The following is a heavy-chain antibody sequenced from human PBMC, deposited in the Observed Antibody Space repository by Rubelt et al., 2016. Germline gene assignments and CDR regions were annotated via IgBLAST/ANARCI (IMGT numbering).Heavy chain of an antibody. Sequence: NTGDAQKLQGRVTMTTDTSTRTAYMELRSLRSDDTAVYYCARGMTTLPDAFDIWGQGTMVTVSS. CDR3: ARGMTTLPDAFDI. V-gene: IGHV1-18*01. CDR2: NT. D-gene: IGHD4-11*01. J-gene: IGHJ3*02.